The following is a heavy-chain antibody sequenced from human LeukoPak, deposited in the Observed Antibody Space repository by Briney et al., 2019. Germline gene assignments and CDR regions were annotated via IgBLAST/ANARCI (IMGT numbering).Heavy chain of an antibody. V-gene: IGHV3-74*01. Sequence: GGSLRLSCAASGLTFRNFWMHWVRQAPGKGLVWVSRINTDGSSTNYADSVKGRFTIPRDNAKNTLYLQMNSLRAEDTAVYYCARDSAYCGGDCYSFDYWGQGTLVTVSS. CDR1: GLTFRNFW. CDR2: INTDGSST. J-gene: IGHJ4*02. CDR3: ARDSAYCGGDCYSFDY. D-gene: IGHD2-21*02.